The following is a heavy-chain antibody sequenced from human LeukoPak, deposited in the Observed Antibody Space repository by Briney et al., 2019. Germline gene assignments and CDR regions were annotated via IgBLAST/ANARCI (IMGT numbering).Heavy chain of an antibody. CDR2: IYPGDSDT. J-gene: IGHJ4*02. D-gene: IGHD3-22*01. Sequence: GESLKISCKGSGYSFTSYWIGWVRQMPGKGLEWVGIIYPGDSDTRYSPSFQGQVTISADKSISTAYLQWSSLKASDTAMYYCAREGGYYDSSGYYTDYWGQGTLVTVSS. CDR3: AREGGYYDSSGYYTDY. CDR1: GYSFTSYW. V-gene: IGHV5-51*01.